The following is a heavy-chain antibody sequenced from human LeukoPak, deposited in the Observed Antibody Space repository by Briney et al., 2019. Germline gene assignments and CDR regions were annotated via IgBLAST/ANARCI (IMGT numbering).Heavy chain of an antibody. V-gene: IGHV3-48*02. D-gene: IGHD5-18*01. J-gene: IGHJ4*02. CDR1: GFTFSSYS. CDR2: ITSSGSTI. CDR3: ARDRVPQYRYGDNFDY. Sequence: GSLRLSCAASGFTFSSYSMNWVRQAPGKGQEWVSYITSSGSTIYYADSVKGRFTISRDNAKNSLYLQMNSLRDEDTAVYYCARDRVPQYRYGDNFDYWGQGTLVTVSS.